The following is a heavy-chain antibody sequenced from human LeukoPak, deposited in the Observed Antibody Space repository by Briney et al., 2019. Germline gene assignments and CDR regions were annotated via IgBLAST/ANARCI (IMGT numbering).Heavy chain of an antibody. V-gene: IGHV1-2*02. CDR1: GYTLTSYY. D-gene: IGHD3-22*01. J-gene: IGHJ6*03. CDR3: ARDRGYDSSGYYLGYYYYYMDV. CDR2: INPNSGGT. Sequence: ASVKVSCKASGYTLTSYYMHWVRQAPGQGLEWMGWINPNSGGTNYAQKFQGRVTMTRDTSISTAYMELSRLRSDDTAVYYCARDRGYDSSGYYLGYYYYYMDVWGKGTTVTVSS.